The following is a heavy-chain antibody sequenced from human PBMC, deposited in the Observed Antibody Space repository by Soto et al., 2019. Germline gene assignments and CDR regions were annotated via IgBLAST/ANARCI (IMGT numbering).Heavy chain of an antibody. CDR1: GFTFSSYA. CDR2: ISYDGSNK. J-gene: IGHJ3*02. D-gene: IGHD7-27*01. Sequence: GGSLRLSCAASGFTFSSYAMHWVRQAPGKGLEWVAVISYDGSNKYYADSVKGRFTISRDNSKNTLYLQMNSLRAEDTAGYYCAREGTGDWGVAGGDAFDIWGQGTMVTVSS. V-gene: IGHV3-30*04. CDR3: AREGTGDWGVAGGDAFDI.